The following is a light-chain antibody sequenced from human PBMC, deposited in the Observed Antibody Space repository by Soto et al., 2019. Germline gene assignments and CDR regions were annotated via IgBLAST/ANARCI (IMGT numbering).Light chain of an antibody. CDR1: SSDVGGYNY. Sequence: QSALTQPASVSGSPGQSITISCTGTSSDVGGYNYVSWYQQHPGKAPKLMIYEVSNRPSGVSNRFSGSKSGNTASLTISGLQAEDEDDYYGSSYTSSSTWVFGGGTKLTVL. CDR2: EVS. CDR3: SSYTSSSTWV. J-gene: IGLJ3*02. V-gene: IGLV2-14*01.